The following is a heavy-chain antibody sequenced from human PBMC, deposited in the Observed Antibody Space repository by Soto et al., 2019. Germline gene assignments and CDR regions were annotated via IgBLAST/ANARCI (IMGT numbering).Heavy chain of an antibody. Sequence: GWSQALSCAAAGYTVRISAMSWVRQAPGKGLEWVSAISGSGGSTYYADSVKGRFTTSRDNSKNTLYLQMNSLRAEDTAVYYCAKDEAPLLTTVTHFDYWGQGSLVTVSS. CDR3: AKDEAPLLTTVTHFDY. CDR1: GYTVRISA. J-gene: IGHJ4*02. V-gene: IGHV3-23*01. D-gene: IGHD4-4*01. CDR2: ISGSGGST.